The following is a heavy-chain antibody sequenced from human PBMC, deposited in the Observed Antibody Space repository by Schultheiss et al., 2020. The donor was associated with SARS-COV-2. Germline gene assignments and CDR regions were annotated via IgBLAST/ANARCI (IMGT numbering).Heavy chain of an antibody. V-gene: IGHV4-59*08. CDR3: ARLGSHCSNGVCQTNYYYYIDV. CDR1: GGSISSYY. Sequence: SETLSLTCTVSGGSISSYYWSWIRQPPGKGLEWIGYIYYSGSTNYNPSLQSRVTMSVDKTKNQFSLKLRSVTAADTAVYYCARLGSHCSNGVCQTNYYYYIDVWGKGTTVTVSS. D-gene: IGHD2-8*01. CDR2: IYYSGST. J-gene: IGHJ6*03.